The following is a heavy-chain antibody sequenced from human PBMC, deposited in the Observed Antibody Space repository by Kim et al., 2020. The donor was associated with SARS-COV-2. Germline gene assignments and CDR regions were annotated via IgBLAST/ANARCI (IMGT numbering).Heavy chain of an antibody. Sequence: GGSLRLSCAASGFTFSSYWMHWVRQAPGKGLVWVSRINSDGSSTSYADSVKGRFTISRDNAKNTLYLQMNSLRAEDTAVYYCARDYGDYRRYYYGMGVWGQGTTVTVSS. J-gene: IGHJ6*02. CDR2: INSDGSST. CDR3: ARDYGDYRRYYYGMGV. CDR1: GFTFSSYW. V-gene: IGHV3-74*01. D-gene: IGHD4-17*01.